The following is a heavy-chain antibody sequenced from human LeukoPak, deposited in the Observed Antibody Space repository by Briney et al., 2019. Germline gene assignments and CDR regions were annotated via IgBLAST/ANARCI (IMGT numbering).Heavy chain of an antibody. V-gene: IGHV3-30*02. Sequence: PGGSLRLSCATSGFTFSNSGMHWVRQAPGKGLEWVAFIRFDGTNKYYADSVKGRFIISRDNSKNTMYLQMNSLRAEDTAVYYCAKDASDYYYYYGMDVWGQGTTVTVSS. D-gene: IGHD6-6*01. CDR2: IRFDGTNK. J-gene: IGHJ6*02. CDR3: AKDASDYYYYYGMDV. CDR1: GFTFSNSG.